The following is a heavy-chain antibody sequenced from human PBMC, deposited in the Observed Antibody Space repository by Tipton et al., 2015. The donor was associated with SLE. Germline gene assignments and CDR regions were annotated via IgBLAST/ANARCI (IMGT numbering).Heavy chain of an antibody. D-gene: IGHD2-21*02. V-gene: IGHV1-69*13. CDR3: AKGGGDFAFFDL. CDR1: GYTFTSYG. Sequence: QLVQSGAEVEKPGASVKVSCKASGYTFTSYGISWVRQAPGQGLEWMGGIIPIFGTANYAQKFQGRVTITADESTSTAYMELSSRSAEGTAVYYCAKGGGDFAFFDLWGRGTLVTVSS. CDR2: IIPIFGTA. J-gene: IGHJ2*01.